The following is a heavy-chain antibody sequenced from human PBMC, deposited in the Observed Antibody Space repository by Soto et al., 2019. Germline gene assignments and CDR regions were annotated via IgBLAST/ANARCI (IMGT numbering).Heavy chain of an antibody. V-gene: IGHV3-53*04. CDR3: ARGAPDSYGAHFDY. CDR2: IYSGGST. CDR1: GFTVSSNY. D-gene: IGHD4-17*01. J-gene: IGHJ4*02. Sequence: GGSLRLSCAASGFTVSSNYMSWVRQAPGKGLEWVSVIYSGGSTYYADSVKGRFTISRHNSKNTLYLQMNSLRAEDTAVHYCARGAPDSYGAHFDYWGQGTLVTVSS.